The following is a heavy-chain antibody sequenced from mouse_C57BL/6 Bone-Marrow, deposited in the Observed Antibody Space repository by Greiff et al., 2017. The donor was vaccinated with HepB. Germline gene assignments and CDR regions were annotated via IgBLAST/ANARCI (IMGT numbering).Heavy chain of an antibody. Sequence: QVQLQQPGAELVKPGASVKLSCKASGYTFTSYWMHWVKQRPGQGLEWIGMIHPNSGSTNYNEKFKSKATLTVDKSSSTAYMQLSSLTSEDSAVYYCARSGGYYEGGYWGQGTTLTVSS. CDR3: ARSGGYYEGGY. V-gene: IGHV1-64*01. CDR1: GYTFTSYW. D-gene: IGHD2-4*01. J-gene: IGHJ2*01. CDR2: IHPNSGST.